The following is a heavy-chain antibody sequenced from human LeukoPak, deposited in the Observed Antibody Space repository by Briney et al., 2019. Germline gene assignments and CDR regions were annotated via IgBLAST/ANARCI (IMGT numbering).Heavy chain of an antibody. D-gene: IGHD3-22*01. CDR3: AGGHSSGSYFNAYHL. J-gene: IGHJ3*01. V-gene: IGHV3-53*01. CDR1: EFNVSSNS. Sequence: QTGGSLRLSCAASEFNVSSNSMSWVRQAPGKGLEWVSGVYSGGSTFYAHSVKGRFIISRDSSKHTLYLQMNTLRAEDTAVYYCAGGHSSGSYFNAYHLWGQGTMVTVSS. CDR2: VYSGGST.